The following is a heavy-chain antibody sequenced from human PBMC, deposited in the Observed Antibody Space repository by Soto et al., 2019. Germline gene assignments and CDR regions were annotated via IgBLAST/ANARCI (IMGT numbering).Heavy chain of an antibody. Sequence: EVQVVESGGDLVQPGGSLRLSCVGSGFTFSSHWMHWVRQAPGKGLVWVAHITHDGSSATYADSVKGRFTISRDNATNTLYLQMNTLRFEDTAVYYCADLFAGFDIWGQGTMVTVSS. J-gene: IGHJ3*02. D-gene: IGHD3-10*02. V-gene: IGHV3-74*01. CDR3: ADLFAGFDI. CDR1: GFTFSSHW. CDR2: ITHDGSSA.